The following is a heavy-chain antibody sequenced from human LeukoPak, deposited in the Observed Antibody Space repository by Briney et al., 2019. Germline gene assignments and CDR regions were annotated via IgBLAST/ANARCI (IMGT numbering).Heavy chain of an antibody. D-gene: IGHD1-7*01. J-gene: IGHJ3*02. CDR2: IYYSGST. V-gene: IGHV4-59*08. CDR3: ARAGTTGGPVELQVDALDI. Sequence: SETLSLTCTVSGGSISSYYWSWIRQPPGKGLEWIGYIYYSGSTNYNPSLKSRVTISVDTSKNQFSLKLSSVTAADTAVYYCARAGTTGGPVELQVDALDIWGQGTMVTVSS. CDR1: GGSISSYY.